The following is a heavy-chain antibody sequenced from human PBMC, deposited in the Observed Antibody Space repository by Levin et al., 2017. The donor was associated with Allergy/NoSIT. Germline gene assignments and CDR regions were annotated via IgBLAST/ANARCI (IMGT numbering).Heavy chain of an antibody. D-gene: IGHD5-12*01. CDR2: IYPIGTT. CDR1: GGTINTDD. CDR3: VRGHYGYGGRYNYIGMDV. Sequence: SETLSLTCTVSGGTINTDDYHWSWIRQSAGRRMEWLGRIYPIGTTDYNPSLRTRVTVSRDKSKNQVFLTLTSVTAADTAVYHCVRGHYGYGGRYNYIGMDVWGQGTPVIVSS. J-gene: IGHJ6*02. V-gene: IGHV4-4*07.